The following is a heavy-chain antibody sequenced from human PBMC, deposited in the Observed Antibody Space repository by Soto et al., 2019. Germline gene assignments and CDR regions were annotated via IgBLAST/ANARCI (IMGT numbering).Heavy chain of an antibody. CDR3: ARDGYDFWSSEKNWFDP. Sequence: ASVKVSCKVSGYTLTELYMHWVQQAPGKGLEWMGGFDPEDGETIYAQKFQGRVTMTRDTSTSTVYMELSSLRSEDMAVYYCARDGYDFWSSEKNWFDPWGQGTLVTVSS. V-gene: IGHV1-24*01. CDR2: FDPEDGET. CDR1: GYTLTELY. D-gene: IGHD3-3*01. J-gene: IGHJ5*02.